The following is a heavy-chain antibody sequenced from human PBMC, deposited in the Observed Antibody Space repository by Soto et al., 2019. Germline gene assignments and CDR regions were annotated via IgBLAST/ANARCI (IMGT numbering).Heavy chain of an antibody. D-gene: IGHD6-6*01. CDR1: GGTFSSYT. CDR3: ARDKRVGGGSSSLYYFDY. CDR2: IIPIFGTA. V-gene: IGHV1-69*01. J-gene: IGHJ4*02. Sequence: GXSVKVSCKASGGTFSSYTISWVRHSPGQGLEWMGGIIPIFGTANYAQKFQGRVTITADESTSTAYMELSSLRSEDTDVYYCARDKRVGGGSSSLYYFDYWGQGTLVTVSS.